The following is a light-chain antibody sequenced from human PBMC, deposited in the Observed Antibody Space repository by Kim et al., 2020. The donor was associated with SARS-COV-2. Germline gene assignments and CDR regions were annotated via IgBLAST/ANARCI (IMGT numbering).Light chain of an antibody. Sequence: SVSPGQTASITSSGVKLGDKYACWYQQKPGQSPVLVIYQDSKRPSGIPGRFCGSNSGNTATLTISGTQAMDEADYYCQAWDSSTVVFGGGTQLTVL. CDR1: KLGDKY. V-gene: IGLV3-1*01. CDR3: QAWDSSTVV. J-gene: IGLJ2*01. CDR2: QDS.